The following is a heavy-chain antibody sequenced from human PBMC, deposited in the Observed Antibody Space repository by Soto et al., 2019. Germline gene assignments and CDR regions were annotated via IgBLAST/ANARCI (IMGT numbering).Heavy chain of an antibody. CDR3: VRDRYSSSGWFDP. CDR1: GDSVSSYSAA. V-gene: IGHV6-1*01. J-gene: IGHJ5*02. CDR2: TYYRSRFFS. D-gene: IGHD3-10*01. Sequence: PSQTLSLTCAISGDSVSSYSAAWNWIRQSPSGGLEWLGRTYYRSRFFSDYAESVKSRIIINPDTSKIQFSLQLKSVTPEDTAVYYCVRDRYSSSGWFDPWGQGTPVTVS.